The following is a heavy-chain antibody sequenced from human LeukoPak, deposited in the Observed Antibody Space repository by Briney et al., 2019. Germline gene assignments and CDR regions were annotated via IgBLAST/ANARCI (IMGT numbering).Heavy chain of an antibody. CDR1: GFTFTSSA. V-gene: IGHV1-58*02. Sequence: TSVKVSCKASGFTFTSSAMQWVRQARGQRLEWIGWIVVGSGNTNYAQKFQERGTITRDMSTSTVYMELSSLRSEDTAVYYCAAREMAVSYYFDYWGQGTLVTVSS. D-gene: IGHD5-24*01. CDR2: IVVGSGNT. CDR3: AAREMAVSYYFDY. J-gene: IGHJ4*02.